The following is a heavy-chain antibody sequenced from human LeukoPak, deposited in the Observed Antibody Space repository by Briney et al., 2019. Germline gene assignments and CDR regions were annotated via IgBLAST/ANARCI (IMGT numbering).Heavy chain of an antibody. CDR3: ATGGSEYSYGYLGFDY. D-gene: IGHD5-18*01. Sequence: ASETLSLTCTVSGGSISSYYWSWIRQPPGKGLEWIGYIYHSGSTNYNPSLKSRVTISVDTSKNQFSLKLSSVTAADTAVYYCATGGSEYSYGYLGFDYWGQGTLVTVSS. CDR1: GGSISSYY. V-gene: IGHV4-59*01. CDR2: IYHSGST. J-gene: IGHJ4*02.